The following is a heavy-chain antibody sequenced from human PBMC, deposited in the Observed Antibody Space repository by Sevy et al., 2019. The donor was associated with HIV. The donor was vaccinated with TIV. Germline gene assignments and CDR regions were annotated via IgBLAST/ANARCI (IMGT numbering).Heavy chain of an antibody. CDR1: GITFSDYY. Sequence: GGSLRLSCAASGITFSDYYMIWIRQAPGKGLEWISYISSSGTTIYYADSVKGRFTISRDDAKSSLFLQMNSLRAEDTAVYHCAREDPQTFSYGYSLGGFDPWGRGTLVTVSS. CDR3: AREDPQTFSYGYSLGGFDP. CDR2: ISSSGTTI. V-gene: IGHV3-11*01. J-gene: IGHJ5*02. D-gene: IGHD5-18*01.